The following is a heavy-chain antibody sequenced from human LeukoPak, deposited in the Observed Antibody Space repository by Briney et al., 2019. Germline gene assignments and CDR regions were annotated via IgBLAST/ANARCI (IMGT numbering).Heavy chain of an antibody. CDR3: AKSIGSSGYYSWYFDL. Sequence: RGSLRLSCAASGFTVSGNYMNWVRQAPGKGLEWVSVIYSGGSTYYADSVKGRFTISRDNSKNTLYLQMNSLRAEDTAVYYCAKSIGSSGYYSWYFDLWGRGTLVTVSS. CDR1: GFTVSGNY. J-gene: IGHJ2*01. D-gene: IGHD3-22*01. V-gene: IGHV3-53*05. CDR2: IYSGGST.